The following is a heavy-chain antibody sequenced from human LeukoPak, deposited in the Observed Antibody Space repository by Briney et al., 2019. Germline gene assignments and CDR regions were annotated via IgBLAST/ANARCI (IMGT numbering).Heavy chain of an antibody. CDR1: GYTFTGYY. CDR3: ATRMSTVTTFDYYCYYMDV. V-gene: IGHV1-2*02. CDR2: INPNSGGT. Sequence: ASVKVSCKASGYTFTGYYMHWVRQAPGQGLEWMGWINPNSGGTNYAQKFQGRVTMTRDTSISTAYMELSRLRSDDTAVYYCATRMSTVTTFDYYCYYMDVWGKGTTVTVSS. J-gene: IGHJ6*03. D-gene: IGHD4-17*01.